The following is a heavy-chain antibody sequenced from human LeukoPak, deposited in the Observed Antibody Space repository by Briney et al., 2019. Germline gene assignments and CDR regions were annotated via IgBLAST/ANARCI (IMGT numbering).Heavy chain of an antibody. J-gene: IGHJ4*02. D-gene: IGHD2-2*01. CDR1: GGSFSGYY. CDR2: INHSGST. CDR3: TRGAQSDCSSTSCPAHFDY. V-gene: IGHV4-34*01. Sequence: PSETLSLTCAVYGGSFSGYYWSWIRQPPGKGLEWIGEINHSGSTNYNPSLKSRVTISVDTSKNQFSLKLSSVTAADTAVYYCTRGAQSDCSSTSCPAHFDYWGQGTLVTASS.